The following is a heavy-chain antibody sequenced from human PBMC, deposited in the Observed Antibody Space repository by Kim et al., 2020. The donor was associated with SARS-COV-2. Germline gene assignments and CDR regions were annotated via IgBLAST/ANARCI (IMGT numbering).Heavy chain of an antibody. Sequence: SETLSLTCTVSGGSISSYYWSWIRQPAGKGLEWIGRINTSGSTNYNPSLKSRVTMSVDTSKNQFSLKLSSVTAADTAVYYCARAEVVATISGLVYYFDYWGQGTLVTVSS. J-gene: IGHJ4*02. CDR1: GGSISSYY. CDR2: INTSGST. CDR3: ARAEVVATISGLVYYFDY. V-gene: IGHV4-4*07. D-gene: IGHD5-12*01.